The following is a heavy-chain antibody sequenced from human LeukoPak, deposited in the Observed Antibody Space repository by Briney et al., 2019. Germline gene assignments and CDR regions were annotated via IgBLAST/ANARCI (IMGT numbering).Heavy chain of an antibody. CDR3: AKDQYYYDSSGYPPDY. CDR1: GFTFNNYG. J-gene: IGHJ4*02. D-gene: IGHD3-22*01. CDR2: ISYVGTNK. Sequence: PGGSLRLSCAASGFTFNNYGMHWVRQAPGKGLEWVALISYVGTNKYSADSVKGRFAISRDNSKNTLYLQMNSLRAEDTAVYYCAKDQYYYDSSGYPPDYWGQGTLVTVSS. V-gene: IGHV3-30*18.